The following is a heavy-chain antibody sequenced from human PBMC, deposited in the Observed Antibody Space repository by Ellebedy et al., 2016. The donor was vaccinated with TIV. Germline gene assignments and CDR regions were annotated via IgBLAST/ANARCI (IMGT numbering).Heavy chain of an antibody. D-gene: IGHD1-14*01. CDR1: GYSFSRSW. Sequence: KVSCKGSGYSFSRSWIGWVRQTPGKGLEWMGIIYLTDSDTRYSPSFQGQVTISADRSVTTAYLHFNSLKPSDTAVYYCAKLGHRATPDDSWGQGTLVTVSS. CDR3: AKLGHRATPDDS. CDR2: IYLTDSDT. V-gene: IGHV5-51*01. J-gene: IGHJ4*02.